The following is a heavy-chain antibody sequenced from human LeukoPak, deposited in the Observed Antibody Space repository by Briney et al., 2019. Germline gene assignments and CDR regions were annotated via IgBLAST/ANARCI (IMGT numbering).Heavy chain of an antibody. V-gene: IGHV3-23*01. D-gene: IGHD2-8*02. CDR1: GFTFDDYG. CDR3: ATYRQVLLPFES. CDR2: IFPSGGEI. Sequence: QTGGSLRLSCAASGFTFDDYGMSWVRQAPGKGLEWVSSIFPSGGEIHYADSVRGRFTIFRDNSKSTLSLQMNSLRAEDTAIYYCATYRQVLLPFESWGQGTLVTVSS. J-gene: IGHJ4*02.